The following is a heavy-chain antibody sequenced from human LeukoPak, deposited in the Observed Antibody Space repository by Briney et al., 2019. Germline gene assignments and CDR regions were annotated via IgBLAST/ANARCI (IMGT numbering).Heavy chain of an antibody. Sequence: GGSLRLSCAASGSTFSSYEMNWVRQAPGKGLEWVSYTDSSGSNIHYADSVKGRFTISRDNAKNSLYLQMNSLRAEDTAVYYCARTKEMASISYFDSWGQGTLVTVSS. D-gene: IGHD5-24*01. V-gene: IGHV3-48*03. J-gene: IGHJ4*02. CDR3: ARTKEMASISYFDS. CDR1: GSTFSSYE. CDR2: TDSSGSNI.